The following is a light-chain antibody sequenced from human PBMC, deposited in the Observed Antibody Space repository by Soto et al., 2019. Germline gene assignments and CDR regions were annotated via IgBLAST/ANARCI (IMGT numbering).Light chain of an antibody. Sequence: QSVLTQPPSVSGAPGQRVTISCTGSSSNIGAGFDVHWYHQIAGTAPKLLIYGNSNRPSGVPDRFSGSKSGTSASLAINGLQAEDEADYYCATWDDRLNGYVFGSGTKVTVL. J-gene: IGLJ1*01. V-gene: IGLV1-40*01. CDR3: ATWDDRLNGYV. CDR2: GNS. CDR1: SSNIGAGFD.